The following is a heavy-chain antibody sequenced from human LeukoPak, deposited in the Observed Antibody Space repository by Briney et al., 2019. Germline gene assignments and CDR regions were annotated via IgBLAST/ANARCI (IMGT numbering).Heavy chain of an antibody. CDR2: IYTSGST. V-gene: IGHV4-61*02. D-gene: IGHD3-10*01. CDR1: GGSISSGSYY. J-gene: IGHJ5*02. Sequence: SETLSLTCTVSGGSISSGSYYWSWIRQPAGKGLEWIGRIYTSGSTNYNPSPKSRVTISVDTSKNQFSLKLSSVTAADTAVYYCARASYYYGSGSYYESGDWFDPWGQGTLVTVSS. CDR3: ARASYYYGSGSYYESGDWFDP.